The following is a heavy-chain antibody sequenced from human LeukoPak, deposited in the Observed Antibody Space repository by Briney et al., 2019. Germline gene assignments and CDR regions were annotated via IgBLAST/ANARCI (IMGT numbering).Heavy chain of an antibody. CDR1: GFTFSYGW. J-gene: IGHJ4*02. CDR3: TTDPNYDFWSGYYE. V-gene: IGHV3-15*01. CDR2: IKSKSDGETR. Sequence: GGSLRLSCTASGFTFSYGWMNWVRQAPGKGLEWVARIKSKSDGETRDYAAPVKGRFAISRDDSKNTLYLQMDSLKTEDTAVYYCTTDPNYDFWSGYYEWGQGTLVTVSS. D-gene: IGHD3-3*01.